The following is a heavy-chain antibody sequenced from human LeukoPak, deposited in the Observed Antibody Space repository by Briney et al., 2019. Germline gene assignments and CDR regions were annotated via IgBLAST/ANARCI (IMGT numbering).Heavy chain of an antibody. D-gene: IGHD3-22*01. V-gene: IGHV1-18*01. J-gene: IGHJ3*02. Sequence: GASVKVSCKASGYTFTSYGISWVRQAPGQGLEWMGWISAYNGNTNYAQKFQGRVTITRNTSISTAYMELSSLRSEDTAVYYCAMGDSSGFAFDIWGQGTMVTVSS. CDR1: GYTFTSYG. CDR2: ISAYNGNT. CDR3: AMGDSSGFAFDI.